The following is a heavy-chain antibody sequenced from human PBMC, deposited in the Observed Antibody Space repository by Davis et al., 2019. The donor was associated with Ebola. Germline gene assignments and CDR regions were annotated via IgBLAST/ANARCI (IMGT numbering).Heavy chain of an antibody. J-gene: IGHJ4*02. V-gene: IGHV1-69*13. CDR3: ARVNTFCGGDCYSY. D-gene: IGHD2-21*02. CDR2: IIPIVRKD. Sequence: SVKVSCKASGDTFSTYAITWVRQAPGQGLEWMGGIIPIVRKDYYAVKFQGRVTITADESTSTAYMELNRLKSDDTAIYYCARVNTFCGGDCYSYWGQGTQVTVSS. CDR1: GDTFSTYA.